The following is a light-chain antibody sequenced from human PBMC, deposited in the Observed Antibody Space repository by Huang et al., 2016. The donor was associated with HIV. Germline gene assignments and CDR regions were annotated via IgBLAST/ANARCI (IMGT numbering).Light chain of an antibody. J-gene: IGKJ1*01. Sequence: EIVMTQSPATLSVSPGERATLSCRASQSVSSNLAWYQQKPGQAPRLLIYGASTRATGIPAMFSGSGSGTEFILTISSLQSEDFAVYYCQQYDNWQPRGTFGQGTKVEIK. V-gene: IGKV3-15*01. CDR3: QQYDNWQPRGT. CDR1: QSVSSN. CDR2: GAS.